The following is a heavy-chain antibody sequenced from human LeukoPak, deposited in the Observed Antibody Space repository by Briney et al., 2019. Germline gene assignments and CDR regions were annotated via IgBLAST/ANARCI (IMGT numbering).Heavy chain of an antibody. CDR2: IYYSGST. CDR3: AGGGAAAPTLFDY. V-gene: IGHV4-39*07. CDR1: GGSISSSSYY. D-gene: IGHD6-13*01. J-gene: IGHJ4*02. Sequence: SETLSLTCTVSGGSISSSSYYWGWIRQPPGKGLEWIGSIYYSGSTYYNPSLKSRVTISVDTSKNQFSLKLSSVTAADTAVYYCAGGGAAAPTLFDYWGQGTLVTVSS.